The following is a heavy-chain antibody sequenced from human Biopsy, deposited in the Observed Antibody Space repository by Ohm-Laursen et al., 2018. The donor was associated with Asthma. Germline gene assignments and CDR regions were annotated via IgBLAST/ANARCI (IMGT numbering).Heavy chain of an antibody. CDR1: GFMFRSFG. D-gene: IGHD5-12*01. J-gene: IGHJ4*02. Sequence: FRLSCAASGFMFRSFGMHWVRQAPGKGLEWVAVISYDGNHKFYENSVKGRFTISRDNSKNTLYLQMNSLRTEDTAVYYCAKRRGYSGHDNDYWGQGTLVIVSS. CDR3: AKRRGYSGHDNDY. V-gene: IGHV3-30*18. CDR2: ISYDGNHK.